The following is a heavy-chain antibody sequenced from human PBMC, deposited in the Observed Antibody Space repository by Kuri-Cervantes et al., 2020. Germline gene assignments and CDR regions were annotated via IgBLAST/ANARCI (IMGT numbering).Heavy chain of an antibody. D-gene: IGHD5-12*01. Sequence: ASVKVSCKASGYTFSMYAMHWVRQAPGQRLEWMGWINAGNGNTKYSQKLQGRVTITRDTSASTAYMELRSLRSDDTAVHYCARQNGYSGYAEYFDYWGQGTLVTVSS. J-gene: IGHJ4*02. CDR1: GYTFSMYA. CDR2: INAGNGNT. V-gene: IGHV1-3*01. CDR3: ARQNGYSGYAEYFDY.